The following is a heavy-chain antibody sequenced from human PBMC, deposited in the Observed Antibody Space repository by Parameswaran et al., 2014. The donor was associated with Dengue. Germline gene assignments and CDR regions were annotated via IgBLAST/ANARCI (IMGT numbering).Heavy chain of an antibody. V-gene: IGHV1-2*02. D-gene: IGHD2-21*01. Sequence: WVRQAPGQGLEWMGWINPNSGGTNYAQKFQGRVTMTRDTSISTAYMELSRLRSDDTAVYYCARDYSPIFARYYYMDVWGKGTTVTVSS. CDR3: ARDYSPIFARYYYMDV. J-gene: IGHJ6*03. CDR2: INPNSGGT.